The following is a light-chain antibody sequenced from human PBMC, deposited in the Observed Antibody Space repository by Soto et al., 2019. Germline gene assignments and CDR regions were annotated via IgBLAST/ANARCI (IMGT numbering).Light chain of an antibody. J-gene: IGKJ1*01. CDR3: HQRQSWPRT. V-gene: IGKV3-11*01. Sequence: ELVLTQSPGTLSLSPGERATLSCRASQTVNSRLAWYQHKPGQAPRLLIYHTSNRATGIPARFSGSGSGTDFTLTISSLEPEDFAVYYCHQRQSWPRTFGQGTKVDIK. CDR2: HTS. CDR1: QTVNSR.